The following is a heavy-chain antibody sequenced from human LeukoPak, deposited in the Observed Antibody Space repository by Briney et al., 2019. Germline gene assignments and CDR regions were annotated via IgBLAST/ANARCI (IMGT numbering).Heavy chain of an antibody. CDR3: ARHVHEPTMIVVVIGFVDY. CDR2: IYYSGST. J-gene: IGHJ4*02. Sequence: SETLSLTCTVSGGSISSSSYYWGWIRQPPGKGLEWIGSIYYSGSTYYNPSLKSRVTISVDTSKNQFSLKLSSVTAADTAVYYCARHVHEPTMIVVVIGFVDYWGQGTLVTVSS. V-gene: IGHV4-39*01. D-gene: IGHD3-22*01. CDR1: GGSISSSSYY.